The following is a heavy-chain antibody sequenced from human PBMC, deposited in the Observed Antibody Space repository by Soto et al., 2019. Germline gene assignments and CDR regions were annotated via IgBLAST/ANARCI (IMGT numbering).Heavy chain of an antibody. CDR3: ARDQPGYSYGYGLGY. D-gene: IGHD5-18*01. J-gene: IGHJ4*02. Sequence: PGGSLRLSCAASGFTFGPFWMHWVRQAPGKGLVWLSHINSDGSTIVYADSVKGRFTISRDNAKNSLYLQMNSLRAEDTAVYYCARDQPGYSYGYGLGYWGQGTLVTVSS. V-gene: IGHV3-74*01. CDR2: INSDGSTI. CDR1: GFTFGPFW.